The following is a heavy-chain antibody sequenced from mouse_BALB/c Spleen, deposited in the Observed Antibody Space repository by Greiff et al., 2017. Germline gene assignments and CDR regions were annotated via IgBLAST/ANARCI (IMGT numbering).Heavy chain of an antibody. Sequence: VQLQQSGPELVKPGASVKLSCKASGYTFTSSWMHWAKQRPGQGLEWIGEIHPNSGNTNYNEKFKGKATLTVDTSSSTAYVDLSSLTSEDSAVYYCARRGYGYAMDYWGQGTSVTVSS. V-gene: IGHV1S130*01. CDR1: GYTFTSSW. CDR3: ARRGYGYAMDY. D-gene: IGHD3-1*01. J-gene: IGHJ4*01. CDR2: IHPNSGNT.